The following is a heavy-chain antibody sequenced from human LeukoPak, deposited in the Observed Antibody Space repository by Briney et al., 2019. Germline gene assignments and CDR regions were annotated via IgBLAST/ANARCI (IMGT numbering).Heavy chain of an antibody. CDR1: GVSINTCCYY. V-gene: IGHV4-61*01. Sequence: SETLSLTCDVSGVSINTCCYYWTWIRQPPGKGLEWIGYKYYSGSTRHNSSLRSRLTISLDTSKNQFSLRLTSVTAADTAVYYCARGRSYGFDFDSWGPGTLVIVSS. CDR2: KYYSGST. CDR3: ARGRSYGFDFDS. D-gene: IGHD5-18*01. J-gene: IGHJ4*02.